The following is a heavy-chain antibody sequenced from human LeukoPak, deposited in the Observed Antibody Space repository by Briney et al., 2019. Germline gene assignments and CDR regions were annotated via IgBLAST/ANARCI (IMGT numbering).Heavy chain of an antibody. CDR1: GGTFSSYA. D-gene: IGHD4-23*01. J-gene: IGHJ4*02. CDR2: IIPIFGTA. CDR3: ATTLTTVVTPYFDY. Sequence: EASVKVSCKTSGGTFSSYAISWVRQAPGQGLEWMGGIIPIFGTANYAQKFQGRVTITTDESTSTAYMELSSLRSEDTAVYYCATTLTTVVTPYFDYWGQGTLVTVSS. V-gene: IGHV1-69*05.